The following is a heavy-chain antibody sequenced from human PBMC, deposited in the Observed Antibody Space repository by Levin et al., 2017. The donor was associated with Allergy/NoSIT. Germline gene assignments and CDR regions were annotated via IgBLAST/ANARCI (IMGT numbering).Heavy chain of an antibody. D-gene: IGHD6-19*01. V-gene: IGHV4-59*08. CDR2: IYYSGST. CDR1: GGSISSYY. J-gene: IGHJ6*02. Sequence: SETLSLACTVSGGSISSYYWSWIRQPPGKGLEWIGYIYYSGSTNYNPSLKSRVTISVDTSKNQFSLKLSSVTAADTAVYYCARQSIGVAARYYDYGMDVWGQGTTVTVSS. CDR3: ARQSIGVAARYYDYGMDV.